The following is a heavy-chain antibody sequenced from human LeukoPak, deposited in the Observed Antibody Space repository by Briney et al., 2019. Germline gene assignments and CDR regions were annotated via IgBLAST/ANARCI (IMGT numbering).Heavy chain of an antibody. CDR3: ARSDQADDY. J-gene: IGHJ4*02. D-gene: IGHD2-2*01. CDR2: INPGGSSI. Sequence: GRSLRLSCAASGFTFSSYWMHSVRQVPAKGVVWVARINPGGSSITYADSVKGRSTISRDNAKNTLYLQMDSLRAEDTGVYYCARSDQADDYWGQGTLVTVSS. V-gene: IGHV3-74*01. CDR1: GFTFSSYW.